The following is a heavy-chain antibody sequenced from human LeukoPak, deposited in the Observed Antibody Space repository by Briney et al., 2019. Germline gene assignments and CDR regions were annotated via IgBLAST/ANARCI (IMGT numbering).Heavy chain of an antibody. CDR1: GGSISSGDYY. V-gene: IGHV4-30-4*01. D-gene: IGHD3-22*01. Sequence: MSSQTLSLTCTVSGGSISSGDYYWSWIRQPPGKGLEWIVYMYYSGSTYYNPSLKSRVTMSADTSKNQLSLKLSSVTAADTAVYYCARPYYYDSRIDPWGQGILVTVSS. CDR3: ARPYYYDSRIDP. J-gene: IGHJ5*02. CDR2: MYYSGST.